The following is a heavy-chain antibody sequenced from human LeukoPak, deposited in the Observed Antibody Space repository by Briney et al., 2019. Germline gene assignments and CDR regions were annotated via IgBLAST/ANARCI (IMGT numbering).Heavy chain of an antibody. CDR3: ARSPEVVVAATPNYFDF. CDR2: IYHSGST. J-gene: IGHJ4*02. V-gene: IGHV4-34*01. Sequence: SETLSLTCAVYGDSFSGYYWSWVRQPPRKGLEWIGEIYHSGSTNYNPSLKSRVTISVDKSKNQFSLKLSSVTAADTAVYYCARSPEVVVAATPNYFDFWGQGTLVPVSS. CDR1: GDSFSGYY. D-gene: IGHD2-15*01.